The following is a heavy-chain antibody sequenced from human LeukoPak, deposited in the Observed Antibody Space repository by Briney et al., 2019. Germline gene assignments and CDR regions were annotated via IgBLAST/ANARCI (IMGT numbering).Heavy chain of an antibody. CDR2: IGSIGDT. D-gene: IGHD1-26*01. CDR1: GFTFSSYD. V-gene: IGHV3-13*01. J-gene: IGHJ4*02. Sequence: GGSLRLSCAASGFTFSSYDMHWVRQRTGKGREWVSGIGSIGDTYYPGSVKGRFTISRENAKNSLYLQMNSLRAGDTAVYFCARGLVGAFDSWGQGTLVTVSS. CDR3: ARGLVGAFDS.